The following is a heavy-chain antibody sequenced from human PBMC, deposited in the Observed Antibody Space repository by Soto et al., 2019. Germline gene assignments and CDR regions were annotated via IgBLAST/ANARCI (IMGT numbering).Heavy chain of an antibody. D-gene: IGHD3-22*01. J-gene: IGHJ4*02. CDR1: GGTFSSYA. V-gene: IGHV1-69*06. CDR2: IIPIFGTA. Sequence: SVKVSCKASGGTFSSYAISWVRQAPGQGLEWMGGIIPIFGTANYAQKFQGQVTISADKSISTAYLQWSSLKASDTAMYYCARHPPRYYYDSSGYYPFDYWGQGTLVTVSS. CDR3: ARHPPRYYYDSSGYYPFDY.